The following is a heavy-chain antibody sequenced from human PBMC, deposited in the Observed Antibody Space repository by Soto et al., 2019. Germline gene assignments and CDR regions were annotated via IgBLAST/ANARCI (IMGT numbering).Heavy chain of an antibody. CDR1: GYTFTGYY. CDR3: ARGGDYYGSGSYVDY. CDR2: INPNSGGT. D-gene: IGHD3-10*01. Sequence: QVQLVQSGAEVKKPGASVKVSCKASGYTFTGYYMHWVRQAPGQGLEWMGWINPNSGGTNYEQKFQGWVTMTRDTSISTAYMELSRLRSDDTAVYYCARGGDYYGSGSYVDYWGQGTLVTVS. V-gene: IGHV1-2*04. J-gene: IGHJ4*02.